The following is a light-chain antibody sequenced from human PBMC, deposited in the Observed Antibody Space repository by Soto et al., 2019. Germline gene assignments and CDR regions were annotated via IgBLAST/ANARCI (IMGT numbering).Light chain of an antibody. CDR2: AAS. J-gene: IGKJ2*01. Sequence: DIQMTQSPSSLSASVGVRVTITCRASQSISSYLNWYQQKPGKAPKLLMYAASSLQSGVPSRFSGSGSGTDFTLTISSLQPEDFATYYCQQSYSTPPYTFGQGTKLEIK. V-gene: IGKV1-39*01. CDR1: QSISSY. CDR3: QQSYSTPPYT.